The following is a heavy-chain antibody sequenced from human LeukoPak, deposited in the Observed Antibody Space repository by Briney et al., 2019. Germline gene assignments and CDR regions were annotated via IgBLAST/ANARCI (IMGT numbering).Heavy chain of an antibody. D-gene: IGHD3-22*01. CDR3: ARVETYYYDSYYFDY. CDR1: GFTFSSYW. J-gene: IGHJ4*02. CDR2: IKQDGSEK. Sequence: GGSLRLSCAASGFTFSSYWMSWVRQAPGKGLEWVANIKQDGSEKYYVDSVKGRFTISRDNAKNSLYLQMNSLRAEDTAVYYCARVETYYYDSYYFDYWGQGTLVTVSS. V-gene: IGHV3-7*01.